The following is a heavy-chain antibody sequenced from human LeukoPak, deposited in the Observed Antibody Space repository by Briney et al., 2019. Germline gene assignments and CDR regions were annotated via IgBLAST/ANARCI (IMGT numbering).Heavy chain of an antibody. Sequence: GSLRLSCAASGFTFSSYSMNWVRQPPGKGLEWIGEINHSGSTNYNPSLKSRVTISVDTSKNQFSLKLSSVTAADTAVYYCARRRPGYSSGRPLDYWGQGTLVTVSS. D-gene: IGHD6-19*01. CDR3: ARRRPGYSSGRPLDY. J-gene: IGHJ4*02. CDR2: INHSGST. V-gene: IGHV4-34*01. CDR1: GFTFSSYS.